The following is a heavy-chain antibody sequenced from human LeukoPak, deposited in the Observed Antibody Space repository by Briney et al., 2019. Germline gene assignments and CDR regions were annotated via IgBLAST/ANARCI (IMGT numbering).Heavy chain of an antibody. CDR3: ARTLRRKWLLPFDY. Sequence: GGSLRLSCAASGFTFSSYEMNWVRQAPGKGLEWVSYISSSGSTIYYADSVKGRFTISRDNAKNSLYLQMNSLRAEDTAVYYCARTLRRKWLLPFDYWGQGTLVTVSS. V-gene: IGHV3-48*03. CDR1: GFTFSSYE. CDR2: ISSSGSTI. J-gene: IGHJ4*02. D-gene: IGHD3-22*01.